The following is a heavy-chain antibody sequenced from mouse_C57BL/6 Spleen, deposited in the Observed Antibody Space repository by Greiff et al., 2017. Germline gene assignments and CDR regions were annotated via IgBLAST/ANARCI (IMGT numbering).Heavy chain of an antibody. V-gene: IGHV5-9*01. CDR3: ARQNYGSSPWFAY. Sequence: EVKLMESGGGLVKPGGSLKLSCAASGFTFSSYTMSWVRQTPEKRLEWVATISGGGGNTYYPDSVKVRFTISRDNAKNTLYLQMSSLRSEDTALYYCARQNYGSSPWFAYWGQGTLVTVSA. CDR2: ISGGGGNT. CDR1: GFTFSSYT. J-gene: IGHJ3*01. D-gene: IGHD1-1*01.